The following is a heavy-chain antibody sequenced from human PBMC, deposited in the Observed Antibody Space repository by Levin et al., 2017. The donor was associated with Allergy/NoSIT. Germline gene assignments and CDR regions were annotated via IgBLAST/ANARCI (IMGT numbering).Heavy chain of an antibody. CDR1: GASFSDDY. CDR3: ARLSKIQLRPPYYYYAVDV. CDR2: INHSGST. Sequence: PGGSLRLSCAVDGASFSDDYWSWIRQPPGKGLEWIGEINHSGSTDYSPSLKSRVTISIDTSKNHFSLNVTSVTAADTAVDYCARLSKIQLRPPYYYYAVDVWGQGTTVTVSS. J-gene: IGHJ6*02. V-gene: IGHV4-34*01.